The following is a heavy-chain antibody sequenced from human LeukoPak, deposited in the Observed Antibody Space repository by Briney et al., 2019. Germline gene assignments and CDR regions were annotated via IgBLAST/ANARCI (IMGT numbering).Heavy chain of an antibody. CDR1: GGAISSYY. V-gene: IGHV4-59*01. D-gene: IGHD1-26*01. CDR3: ARDGPYSGST. CDR2: IYYSGST. J-gene: IGHJ5*02. Sequence: PSETLSLTCTVSGGAISSYYWSWIRQPPGKGLEWIGYIYYSGSTNYNPSLKSRVTISVDTSKNQFSLKLSTVTAADTAVYYCARDGPYSGSTWGQGTLVTVSS.